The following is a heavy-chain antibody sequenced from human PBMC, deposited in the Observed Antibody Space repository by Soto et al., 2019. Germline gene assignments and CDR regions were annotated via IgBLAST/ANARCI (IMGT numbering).Heavy chain of an antibody. CDR3: ARRIPYCSGGSCYSSWFDP. CDR2: IYYSGST. D-gene: IGHD2-15*01. CDR1: GGSISSGDYY. J-gene: IGHJ5*02. V-gene: IGHV4-30-4*01. Sequence: QVQLQESGPGLVKPSQTLSLTCTVSGGSISSGDYYWSWIRQPPGKGLEWIGYIYYSGSTYYNPSLKSRVTLSVDTSKNQFSLKLSSVTAADTAVYYCARRIPYCSGGSCYSSWFDPWGQGTLVTVSS.